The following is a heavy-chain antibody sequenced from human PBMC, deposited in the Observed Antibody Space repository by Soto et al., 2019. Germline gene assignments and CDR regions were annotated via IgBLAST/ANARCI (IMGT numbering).Heavy chain of an antibody. Sequence: PGGSLRLSCAASGFTFSSYAMSWVRQAPGKGLEWVSAISGSGGSTYYADSVKGRFTISRDNSKNTLYLQMNSLRAEDTAVYYCAKDASNERDIVVVPAADPFYYWGQGTLVTVSS. CDR2: ISGSGGST. CDR1: GFTFSSYA. J-gene: IGHJ4*02. CDR3: AKDASNERDIVVVPAADPFYY. V-gene: IGHV3-23*01. D-gene: IGHD2-2*01.